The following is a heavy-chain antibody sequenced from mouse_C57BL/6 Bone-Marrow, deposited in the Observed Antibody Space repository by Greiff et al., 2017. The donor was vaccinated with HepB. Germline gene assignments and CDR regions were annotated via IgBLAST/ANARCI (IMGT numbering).Heavy chain of an antibody. CDR2: INYDGSST. CDR3: ARDRGTVVATGYFDV. D-gene: IGHD1-1*01. Sequence: EVMLVESEGGLVQPGSSMKLSCTASGFTFSDYYMAWVRQVPEKGLEWVANINYDGSSTYYLDSLKSRFIISRDNAKNILYLQMSSLKSEDTATYYCARDRGTVVATGYFDVWGTGTTVTVSS. CDR1: GFTFSDYY. J-gene: IGHJ1*03. V-gene: IGHV5-16*01.